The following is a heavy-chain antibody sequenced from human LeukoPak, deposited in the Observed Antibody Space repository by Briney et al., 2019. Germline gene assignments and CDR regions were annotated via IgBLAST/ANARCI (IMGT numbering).Heavy chain of an antibody. V-gene: IGHV3-21*01. CDR3: ARVAFGLYVMDV. CDR1: GFTFSTYS. J-gene: IGHJ6*02. CDR2: IGSSSSFI. Sequence: PGGSLRLSCAASGFTFSTYSGNWVRQAPGKGLEWVSSIGSSSSFIYYADSVKGRFTISRDNAKNSLYLQMISLRAEDTAVYYCARVAFGLYVMDVWGQGTTVTVSS. D-gene: IGHD3/OR15-3a*01.